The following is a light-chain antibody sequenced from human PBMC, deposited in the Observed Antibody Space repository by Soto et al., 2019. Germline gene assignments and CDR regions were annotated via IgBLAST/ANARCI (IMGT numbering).Light chain of an antibody. V-gene: IGKV1-39*01. CDR1: QIIISDY. CDR3: QQTYSIPIT. CDR2: CAS. Sequence: IQMTQSKYSLSASVGNRVTITCRASQIIISDYLNCYRHRPGKAPELLIFCASIVQSGVPSRFSGAGFGTDFTLTISSLQPEDFTTFFCQQTYSIPITFGGGGKV. J-gene: IGKJ4*01.